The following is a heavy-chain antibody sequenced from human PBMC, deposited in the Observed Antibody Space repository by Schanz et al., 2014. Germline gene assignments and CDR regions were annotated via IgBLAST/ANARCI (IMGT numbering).Heavy chain of an antibody. CDR1: GFNFNNYD. CDR3: ARDAADSYDIVTEEDY. V-gene: IGHV1-18*04. D-gene: IGHD3-9*01. CDR2: ISAYNGNT. Sequence: QVQLVQSGAEVKKPGASVKVSCTASGFNFNNYDINWVRQATGQGLEWMGWISAYNGNTKYPQKLQARVAMTTDTSASTAYMELRSLRTDDTAVYYCARDAADSYDIVTEEDYWGQGTLVTVSS. J-gene: IGHJ4*02.